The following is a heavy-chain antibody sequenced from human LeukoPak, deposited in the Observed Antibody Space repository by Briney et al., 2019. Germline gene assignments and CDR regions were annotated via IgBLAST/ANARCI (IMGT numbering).Heavy chain of an antibody. J-gene: IGHJ6*04. D-gene: IGHD3-10*02. CDR3: AELGITMIGGV. CDR2: ISSSGSTI. CDR1: GFTFSTHS. Sequence: GGSLRLSCAASGFTFSTHSMNWVRQAPGKGLEWVSYISSSGSTIYYADSVKGRFTISRDNAKNSLYLQMNSLRAEDTAVYYCAELGITMIGGVWGKGTTVTISS. V-gene: IGHV3-48*04.